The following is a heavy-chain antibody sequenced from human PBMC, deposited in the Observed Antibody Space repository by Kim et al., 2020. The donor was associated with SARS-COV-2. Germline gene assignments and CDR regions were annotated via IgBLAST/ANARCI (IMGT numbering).Heavy chain of an antibody. Sequence: GGSLRLSCAASGFTFSSYAMHWVRQAPGKGLEWVAVISYDGSNKYYADSVKGRFTISRDNSKNTLYLQMNSLRAEDTAVYYCARVPLYYDFWSGYLVWGQGTLVTVSS. J-gene: IGHJ4*02. CDR1: GFTFSSYA. V-gene: IGHV3-30-3*01. D-gene: IGHD3-3*01. CDR3: ARVPLYYDFWSGYLV. CDR2: ISYDGSNK.